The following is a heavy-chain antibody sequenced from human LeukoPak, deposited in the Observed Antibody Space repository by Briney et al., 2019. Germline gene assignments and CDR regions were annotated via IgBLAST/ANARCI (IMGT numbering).Heavy chain of an antibody. D-gene: IGHD2/OR15-2a*01. Sequence: SGGSLRLSCTSSTVTLSNYYMSWIRQAPGKGLECISYISNIGTTTFYADSVKGRFTISRDNGKNSLYLQMNSLTAEDTAVYYCACDISNKGFDYWGQGTLVTVSS. CDR2: ISNIGTTT. CDR3: ACDISNKGFDY. V-gene: IGHV3-11*04. J-gene: IGHJ4*02. CDR1: TVTLSNYY.